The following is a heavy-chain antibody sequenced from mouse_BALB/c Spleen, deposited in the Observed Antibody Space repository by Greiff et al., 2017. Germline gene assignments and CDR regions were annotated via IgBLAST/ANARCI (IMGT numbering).Heavy chain of an antibody. D-gene: IGHD4-1*01. CDR1: GFTFSDYY. CDR3: ARANWDAMDY. J-gene: IGHJ4*01. V-gene: IGHV5-4*02. Sequence: DVQLVESGGGLVKPGGSLKLSCAASGFTFSDYYMYWVRQTPEKRLEWVATISDGGSYTYYPDSVKGRFTISRDNAKNNLYLQMSSLKSEDTAMYYCARANWDAMDYWGQGTSVTVSS. CDR2: ISDGGSYT.